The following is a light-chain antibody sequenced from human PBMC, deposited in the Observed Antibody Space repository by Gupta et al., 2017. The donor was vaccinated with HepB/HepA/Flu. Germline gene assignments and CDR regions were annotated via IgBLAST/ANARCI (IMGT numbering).Light chain of an antibody. Sequence: DIQMTQSPSSLSASVGDRVTITCRASQSISSYLNWYQQKPGKAPKLLIYAASSLQSGVPSRFSGSGSGTDFTLTSSRLQPEDFATYYWQQSYSTHTFGQGTRLEIK. V-gene: IGKV1-39*01. CDR1: QSISSY. CDR2: AAS. J-gene: IGKJ5*01. CDR3: QQSYSTHT.